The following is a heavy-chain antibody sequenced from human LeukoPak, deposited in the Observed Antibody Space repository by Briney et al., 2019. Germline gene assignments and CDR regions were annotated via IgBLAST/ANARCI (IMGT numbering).Heavy chain of an antibody. D-gene: IGHD2-21*02. CDR1: GGSFSGYY. J-gene: IGHJ4*02. Sequence: SETLSLTCAAYGGSFSGYYWSWIRQPPGKGLEWIGEINHSGSTNYNPSLKSRVTISVDTSKNQFSLKLSSVTAADTAVYYCARGKNCGGDCYHFDYWGQGTLVTVSS. CDR3: ARGKNCGGDCYHFDY. V-gene: IGHV4-34*01. CDR2: INHSGST.